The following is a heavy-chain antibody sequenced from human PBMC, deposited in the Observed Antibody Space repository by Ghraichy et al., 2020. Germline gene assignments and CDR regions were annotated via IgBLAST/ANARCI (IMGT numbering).Heavy chain of an antibody. CDR3: ARVLASGGSCPDY. D-gene: IGHD2-15*01. CDR1: GGTFSSYA. J-gene: IGHJ4*02. CDR2: IIPIFGTA. V-gene: IGHV1-69*06. Sequence: SVKVSCKASGGTFSSYAISWVRQAPGQGLEWMGGIIPIFGTANYAQKFQGRVTITADKSTSTAYMELSSLRSEDTAVYYCARVLASGGSCPDYWGQGTLVTVSS.